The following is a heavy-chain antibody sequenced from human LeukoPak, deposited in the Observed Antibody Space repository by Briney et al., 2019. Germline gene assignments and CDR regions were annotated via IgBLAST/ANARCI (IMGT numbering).Heavy chain of an antibody. Sequence: GGSLRFSSAAYTFTICTNGWMRDRQAPGKGLEWVSGINGSGGSTYDADSVKGRFTISRDNSKNTLYLQMSSLRAEGTATYYWAKGYLRHYYYGMDVWGQGTTVTVSS. V-gene: IGHV3-23*01. CDR1: TFTICTNG. CDR2: INGSGGST. J-gene: IGHJ6*02. CDR3: AKGYLRHYYYGMDV. D-gene: IGHD1-26*01.